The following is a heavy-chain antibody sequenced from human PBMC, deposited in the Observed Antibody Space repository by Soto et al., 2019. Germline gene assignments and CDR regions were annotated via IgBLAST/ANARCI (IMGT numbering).Heavy chain of an antibody. J-gene: IGHJ4*02. CDR3: AKDVPPWYYYGSGIGYFDY. D-gene: IGHD3-10*01. CDR2: ISGSGGST. V-gene: IGHV3-23*01. Sequence: PGGSLRLSCAASGFTFSSYAMSWVRQAPGKGLEWVSAISGSGGSTYYADSVKGRFTISRDNSKNTLYLQMNSLRAEDTAVYYCAKDVPPWYYYGSGIGYFDYWGQGTLVTVSS. CDR1: GFTFSSYA.